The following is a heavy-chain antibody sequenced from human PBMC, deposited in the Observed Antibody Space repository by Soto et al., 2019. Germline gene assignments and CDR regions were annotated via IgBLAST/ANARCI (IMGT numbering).Heavy chain of an antibody. V-gene: IGHV1-18*01. J-gene: IGHJ4*02. CDR2: ISAYNGNT. CDR1: GYTFTSYF. CDR3: ARDLPPSDY. Sequence: QVQLVQSGAEVKKPGASVKVSCKASGYTFTSYFISWVRQAPGQGLEWMGWISAYNGNTNYVQKLQGRVTMTPDTSTSTAYMELRSLRPADTPMYYCARDLPPSDYWGQGTLVTVSS.